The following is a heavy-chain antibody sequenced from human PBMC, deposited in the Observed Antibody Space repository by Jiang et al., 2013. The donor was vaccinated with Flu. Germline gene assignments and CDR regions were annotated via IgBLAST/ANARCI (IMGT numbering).Heavy chain of an antibody. CDR3: SSQIKRGDWYFDL. J-gene: IGHJ2*01. V-gene: IGHV3-21*01. CDR1: GFTFSSYS. D-gene: IGHD3-3*01. CDR2: ISSSSSYI. Sequence: VQLLESGGGLVKPGGSLRLSCAASGFTFSSYSMNWVRQAPGKGLEWVSSISSSSSYIYYADSVKGRFTISRDNAKNSLYLQMNSLRAEDTAVYYCSSQIKRGDWYFDLWGRGTLVTVSS.